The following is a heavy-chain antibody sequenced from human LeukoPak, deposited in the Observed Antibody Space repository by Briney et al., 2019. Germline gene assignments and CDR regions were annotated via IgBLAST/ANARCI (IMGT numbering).Heavy chain of an antibody. V-gene: IGHV3-21*01. CDR3: ARAGSSSGPFYFDY. CDR1: GFTFSSYS. D-gene: IGHD6-19*01. Sequence: GGSLRLSCAASGFTFSSYSMNWVRQAPGKGLEWVSSISSSSSYIYYADSVKGRFTISRDNAKNSLYLQMNSLRAEDTAVYYCARAGSSSGPFYFDYWGQGTLVTVSS. J-gene: IGHJ4*02. CDR2: ISSSSSYI.